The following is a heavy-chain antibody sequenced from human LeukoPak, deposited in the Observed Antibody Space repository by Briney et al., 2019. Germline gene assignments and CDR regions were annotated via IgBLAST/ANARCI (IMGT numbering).Heavy chain of an antibody. Sequence: GGSLRLSCAASGFTFSSYEMNWVRQAPGKGLEWVSYISSSGTTIYYADSVRGRFTISRDNAKNSLYLQMNSLRAEDTAVYYCARDTGPAGDNWFDPWGQGTLVTVSS. CDR1: GFTFSSYE. CDR3: ARDTGPAGDNWFDP. D-gene: IGHD2-2*01. CDR2: ISSSGTTI. V-gene: IGHV3-48*03. J-gene: IGHJ5*02.